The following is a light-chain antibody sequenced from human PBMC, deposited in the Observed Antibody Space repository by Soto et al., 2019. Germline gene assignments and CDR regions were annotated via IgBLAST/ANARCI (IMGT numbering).Light chain of an antibody. V-gene: IGKV3-20*01. CDR3: QYYVTSPT. CDR2: AAS. CDR1: QTIDSSY. J-gene: IGKJ4*01. Sequence: EIVLTQSPGTLSLSPGERATLSCTASQTIDSSYLAWLRQKPGQAPRLLIYAASSRPTGIPDRFSGSGSGTDFTLTISRLEPEDFAVYYCQYYVTSPTFGGGTKVDIK.